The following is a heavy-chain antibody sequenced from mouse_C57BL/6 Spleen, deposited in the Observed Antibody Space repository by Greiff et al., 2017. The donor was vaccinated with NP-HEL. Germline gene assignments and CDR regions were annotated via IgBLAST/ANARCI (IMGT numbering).Heavy chain of an antibody. Sequence: QVQLQQSGAELARPGASVKLSCKASGYTFTSYGISWVKQRTGQGLEWIGEIYPRSGNTYYNEKFKGKATLTADKSSSTAYMELRSLTSEDSAVYFCARDSNYPFAYWGQGTLVTVS. D-gene: IGHD2-5*01. V-gene: IGHV1-81*01. J-gene: IGHJ3*01. CDR2: IYPRSGNT. CDR3: ARDSNYPFAY. CDR1: GYTFTSYG.